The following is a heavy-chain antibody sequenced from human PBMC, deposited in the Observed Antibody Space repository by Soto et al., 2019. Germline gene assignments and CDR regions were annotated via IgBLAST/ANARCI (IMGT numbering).Heavy chain of an antibody. Sequence: PSETLSLTCTVSGGSISSGGYYWSWIRQHPGKGLEWIGYIYYSGSTYYNPSLKSRVTISVDTSKNQFSLKLSSVTAADTAVYYCARYPTRYYYDSSGLAPDWGQGTLVTVSS. CDR1: GGSISSGGYY. J-gene: IGHJ4*02. V-gene: IGHV4-31*03. CDR3: ARYPTRYYYDSSGLAPD. CDR2: IYYSGST. D-gene: IGHD3-22*01.